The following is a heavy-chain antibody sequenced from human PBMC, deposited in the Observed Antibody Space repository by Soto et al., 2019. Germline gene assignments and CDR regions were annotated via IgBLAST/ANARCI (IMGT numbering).Heavy chain of an antibody. CDR1: GYTFTSYA. V-gene: IGHV1-3*01. CDR2: INAGNGNT. J-gene: IGHJ3*02. Sequence: ASVKVSCKASGYTFTSYAMHWVRQAPGQRLEWMGWINAGNGNTKYSQKFQGRVTITRDTSASTAYMELSSLRSEDTAVYYCARDRALTYYDFWCGYAPAPGAFDIWGQGTMVTVSS. D-gene: IGHD3-3*01. CDR3: ARDRALTYYDFWCGYAPAPGAFDI.